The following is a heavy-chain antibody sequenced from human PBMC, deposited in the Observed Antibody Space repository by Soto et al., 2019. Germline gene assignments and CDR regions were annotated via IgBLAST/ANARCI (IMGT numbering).Heavy chain of an antibody. V-gene: IGHV1-69*13. D-gene: IGHD2-21*02. CDR2: IIPIFCTS. Sequence: SVKVSCLASGGSFSSYAISWLRQAPGQGLECMGGIIPIFCTSNYAQKFQGRVTITADESTSTGYMEMSSLTSEDTAVYYCARGPSSGGDWLGYYYGMDVWGQGTTVTVSS. J-gene: IGHJ6*02. CDR1: GGSFSSYA. CDR3: ARGPSSGGDWLGYYYGMDV.